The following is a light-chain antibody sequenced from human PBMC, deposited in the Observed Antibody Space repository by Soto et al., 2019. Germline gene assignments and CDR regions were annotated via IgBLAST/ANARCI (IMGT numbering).Light chain of an antibody. CDR2: GVS. Sequence: QSVLTQPRSVSGSPGQSVTISCTGTNSDVGGYNYVSWYQQYPGKAPKLMISGVSERPSGVPDRFSGSKSGNTASLTISGLQAEDEADYYCSSYTSSSTLVVFGGGTKLTVL. J-gene: IGLJ2*01. CDR1: NSDVGGYNY. V-gene: IGLV2-11*01. CDR3: SSYTSSSTLVV.